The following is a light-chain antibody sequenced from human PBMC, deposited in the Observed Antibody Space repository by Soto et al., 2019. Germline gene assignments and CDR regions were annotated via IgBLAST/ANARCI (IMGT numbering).Light chain of an antibody. CDR3: MVSHGAGVV. CDR2: DTY. CDR1: TGAVTSGHY. Sequence: QAVVTQEPSLTVSPGGTVTLTCGSSTGAVTSGHYPYWFQQKPGQAPKTLIYDTYNKQSWTPARFSGSLLVGKAALTLSGAQPEDEAEYFCMVSHGAGVVFGGGTKLTVL. J-gene: IGLJ2*01. V-gene: IGLV7-46*01.